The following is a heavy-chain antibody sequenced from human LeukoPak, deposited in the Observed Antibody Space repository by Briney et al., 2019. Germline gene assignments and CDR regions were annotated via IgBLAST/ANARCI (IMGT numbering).Heavy chain of an antibody. D-gene: IGHD3-22*01. CDR2: IKQDGTQE. CDR1: GFSFSNYY. J-gene: IGHJ4*02. Sequence: GGSLRLSCAASGFSFSNYYMSWVRQAPGKGLEWVANIKQDGTQEYYVDSVKGRFTVSRDNAKNSLYLQMNSLRAEDTAVYFCARESVRRISMRARGYFDYWGQGTRVTVSS. V-gene: IGHV3-7*01. CDR3: ARESVRRISMRARGYFDY.